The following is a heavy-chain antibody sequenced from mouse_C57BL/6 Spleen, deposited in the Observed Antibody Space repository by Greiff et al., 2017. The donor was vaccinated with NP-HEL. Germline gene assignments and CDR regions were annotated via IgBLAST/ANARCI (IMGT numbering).Heavy chain of an antibody. CDR3: ATGRYYFDY. V-gene: IGHV7-3*01. CDR2: IRNKANGYTT. J-gene: IGHJ2*01. CDR1: GFTFTDYY. D-gene: IGHD3-3*01. Sequence: EVQVVESGGGLVQPGGSLSLSCAASGFTFTDYYMSWVRQPPGKALEWLGFIRNKANGYTTEYSASVKGRFTISRDNSQSILYLQMNALRAEDSATYYCATGRYYFDYGGQGTTLTVSS.